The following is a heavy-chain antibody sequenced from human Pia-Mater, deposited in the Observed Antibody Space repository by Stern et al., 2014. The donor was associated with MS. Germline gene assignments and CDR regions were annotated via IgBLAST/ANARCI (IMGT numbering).Heavy chain of an antibody. V-gene: IGHV3-30*18. CDR1: GFTFSLSG. D-gene: IGHD2-2*02. CDR3: ANAAALSCRSPSCYKAFEY. CDR2: ISYDGSDK. J-gene: IGHJ4*02. Sequence: VQLLESGGGVAQPGRSLRLSCAASGFTFSLSGMHWVRQAPGKGLDWVAVISYDGSDKYYGDSVKGRFTISRDNSKNTVYLQMNSLRAEDTAVYYCANAAALSCRSPSCYKAFEYWGQGSLVTVSS.